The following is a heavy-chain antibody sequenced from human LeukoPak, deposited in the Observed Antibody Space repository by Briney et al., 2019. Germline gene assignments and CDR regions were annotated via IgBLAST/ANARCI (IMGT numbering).Heavy chain of an antibody. CDR1: GGAISSYY. CDR2: IYYSGST. V-gene: IGHV4-59*01. J-gene: IGHJ6*03. CDR3: ARVPIYYYYYMDV. Sequence: PSETLSLTCTVSGGAISSYYWSWFRQPPGKGLEWIGYIYYSGSTNYNPSLKSRVTISVDTSKNQFSLKLSSVTAADTAVYYCARVPIYYYYYMDVWGKGTTVTVSS.